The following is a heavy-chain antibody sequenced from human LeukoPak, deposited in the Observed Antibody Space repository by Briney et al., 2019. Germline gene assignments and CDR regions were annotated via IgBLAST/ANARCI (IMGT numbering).Heavy chain of an antibody. CDR3: ARQEYCSGGSCYTWFDP. CDR1: GYRFTNYW. Sequence: GESLKISCKGSGYRFTNYWIGWVRHMPGKGLEWMGIIYPGDSDIRYSPSFQGQVTISADKSISTAYLQWSSLKASDTAMYYCARQEYCSGGSCYTWFDPWGQGTLVTVPS. D-gene: IGHD2-15*01. V-gene: IGHV5-51*01. CDR2: IYPGDSDI. J-gene: IGHJ5*02.